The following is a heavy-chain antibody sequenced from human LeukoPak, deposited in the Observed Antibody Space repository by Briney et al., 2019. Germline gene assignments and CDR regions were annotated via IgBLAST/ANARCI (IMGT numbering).Heavy chain of an antibody. Sequence: GGSLRLSCAASGFTFSNAWMSWVRQAPGKGLEWVGRIKSKTDGGTTDYAAPVKGRFTISRDDSKNTLYLQMNSLRAEDTAVYYCAKPSRQGPCSSTSCYTGAFDIWGQGAMVTVSS. J-gene: IGHJ3*02. D-gene: IGHD2-2*02. CDR3: AKPSRQGPCSSTSCYTGAFDI. V-gene: IGHV3-15*01. CDR1: GFTFSNAW. CDR2: IKSKTDGGTT.